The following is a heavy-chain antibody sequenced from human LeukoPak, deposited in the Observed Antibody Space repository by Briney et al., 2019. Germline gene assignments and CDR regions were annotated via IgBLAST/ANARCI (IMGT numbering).Heavy chain of an antibody. V-gene: IGHV1-2*02. Sequence: GASVKVSCKASGYTFTGYYMHWVRQAPGQGLEWMGWINPNSGGTNYAQKFQGRVTMTRDTSISTAYMELSRLRSDDTAVYYCARDKGRLWFGELLVELHYWGQGTLVTVSS. CDR1: GYTFTGYY. CDR2: INPNSGGT. CDR3: ARDKGRLWFGELLVELHY. J-gene: IGHJ4*02. D-gene: IGHD3-10*01.